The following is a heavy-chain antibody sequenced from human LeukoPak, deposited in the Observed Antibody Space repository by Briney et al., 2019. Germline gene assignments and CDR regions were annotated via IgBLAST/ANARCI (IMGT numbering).Heavy chain of an antibody. J-gene: IGHJ4*02. Sequence: SETLSLTCAVYGGSFSGYYWSWIRQPPGKGLEWIGEINHSGSTNYNPSLKSRVTISVDASKNQFSLKLSSVTAADTAVYYCASVYDSSGYYPFWGQGTLVTVSS. D-gene: IGHD3-22*01. CDR3: ASVYDSSGYYPF. V-gene: IGHV4-34*01. CDR2: INHSGST. CDR1: GGSFSGYY.